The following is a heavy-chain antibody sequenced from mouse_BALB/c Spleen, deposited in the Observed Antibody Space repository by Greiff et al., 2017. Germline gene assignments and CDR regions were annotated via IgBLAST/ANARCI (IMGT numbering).Heavy chain of an antibody. CDR2: IYPSDSYT. Sequence: QVQLQQPGAELVRPGASVKLSCKASGYTFTSYWINWVKQRPGQGLEWIGNIYPSDSYTNYNQKFKDKATLTVDKSSSTAYMQLSSPTSEDSAVYYCTRGGNYAFHFDYWGQGTTLTVSS. CDR1: GYTFTSYW. J-gene: IGHJ2*01. D-gene: IGHD1-1*01. V-gene: IGHV1-69*02. CDR3: TRGGNYAFHFDY.